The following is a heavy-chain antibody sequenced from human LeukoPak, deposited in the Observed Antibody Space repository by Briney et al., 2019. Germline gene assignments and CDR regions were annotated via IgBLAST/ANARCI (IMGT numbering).Heavy chain of an antibody. V-gene: IGHV1-2*02. J-gene: IGHJ4*02. CDR2: INPNSGGT. CDR1: GYTFTGYY. CDR3: ARLIFTPKRIAAAEYYFDY. Sequence: ASVKVSCKASGYTFTGYYMHWVRQAPGQGLEWMGWINPNSGGTNYAQKFQGRVTMTRDTSISTVYMELSRLRSDDTAVYYCARLIFTPKRIAAAEYYFDYWGQGTLVTVSS. D-gene: IGHD6-13*01.